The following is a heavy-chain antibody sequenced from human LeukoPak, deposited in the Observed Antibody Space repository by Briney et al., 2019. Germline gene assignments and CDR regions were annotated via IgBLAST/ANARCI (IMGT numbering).Heavy chain of an antibody. V-gene: IGHV3-21*01. Sequence: GSLRLSRAAPGFNFHSHCQERVPPASGKGPEWVSFISSSSAHINYADSVKGRFTISRDNPRNSLYLQMNSLRAEDTAVYYCARDIGGSYTAIDYWGQGTLVTVSS. CDR3: ARDIGGSYTAIDY. J-gene: IGHJ4*02. CDR1: GFNFHSHC. D-gene: IGHD1-26*01. CDR2: ISSSSAHI.